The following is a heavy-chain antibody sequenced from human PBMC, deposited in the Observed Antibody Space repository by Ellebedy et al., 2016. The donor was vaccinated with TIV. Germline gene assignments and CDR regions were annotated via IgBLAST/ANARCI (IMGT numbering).Heavy chain of an antibody. Sequence: ASVKVSXXASGGTFSSYAISWVRQAPGQGLEWMGWISAYNGNTNYAQKLQGRVTMTTDTSTSTAYMELRSLRSDDTAVYYCAREPSGPGYWYWGQGTLVTVSS. CDR2: ISAYNGNT. CDR1: GGTFSSYA. V-gene: IGHV1-18*01. CDR3: AREPSGPGYWY. D-gene: IGHD2-15*01. J-gene: IGHJ4*02.